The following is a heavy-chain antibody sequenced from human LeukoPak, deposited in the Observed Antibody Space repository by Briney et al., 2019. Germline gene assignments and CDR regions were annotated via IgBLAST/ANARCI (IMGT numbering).Heavy chain of an antibody. J-gene: IGHJ6*03. CDR3: VKDGASLFDLGYYYMDV. D-gene: IGHD3-9*01. V-gene: IGHV3-33*06. CDR1: GFTFSSHG. Sequence: PGGSLRLSCVVSGFTFSSHGMRWVRQAPGKGLEWVAVIWYDGGNKYYADSVMGRFTISRDNSKKMLFLQMNSLRGEDTAVYYCVKDGASLFDLGYYYMDVWGKGTTVTVSS. CDR2: IWYDGGNK.